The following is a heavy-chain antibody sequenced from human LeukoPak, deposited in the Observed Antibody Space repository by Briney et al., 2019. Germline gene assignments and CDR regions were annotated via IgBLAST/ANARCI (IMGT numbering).Heavy chain of an antibody. Sequence: GGSLRLSCAVSGFTVSGTHMSWVRQAPGKGLEWVAAMYTGGTTYYADSVTGRFTISRDNSKNTLYLHMNSLRAEDTAVYYCAEDEATSGGGLASWGQGTLVSVSS. D-gene: IGHD3-16*01. J-gene: IGHJ4*02. CDR1: GFTVSGTH. V-gene: IGHV3-53*01. CDR2: MYTGGTT. CDR3: AEDEATSGGGLAS.